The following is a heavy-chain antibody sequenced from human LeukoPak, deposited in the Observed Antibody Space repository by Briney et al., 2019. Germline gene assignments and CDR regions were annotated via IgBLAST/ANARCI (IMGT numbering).Heavy chain of an antibody. CDR3: AHRRGTSGFDY. Sequence: SGPTLVKPTQTLTLTCTFSGFSLSTSFVSVGWIRQPPGKGLEWLALIFWDDDKRYSPSLKSRLTITKDTSKNQVVLTMTTMDPVDTGTYYRAHRRGTSGFDYWGQGSLVTVSS. J-gene: IGHJ4*02. V-gene: IGHV2-5*02. D-gene: IGHD1-26*01. CDR2: IFWDDDK. CDR1: GFSLSTSFVS.